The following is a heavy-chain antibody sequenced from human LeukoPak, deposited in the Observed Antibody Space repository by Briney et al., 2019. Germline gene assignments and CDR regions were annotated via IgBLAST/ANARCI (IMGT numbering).Heavy chain of an antibody. D-gene: IGHD5-18*01. CDR3: ARETWYWIQLWLRGYFDY. CDR2: TYYRSKWYN. CDR1: GDSVSSNSAA. V-gene: IGHV6-1*01. J-gene: IGHJ4*02. Sequence: SQTLSLTCAISGDSVSSNSAAWNWIRQSPSRGLEWLGRTYYRSKWYNDYAVSVKSRITINPDTSKNQFSLQLNSVTPADTAVYYCARETWYWIQLWLRGYFDYWGQGTLVTVSS.